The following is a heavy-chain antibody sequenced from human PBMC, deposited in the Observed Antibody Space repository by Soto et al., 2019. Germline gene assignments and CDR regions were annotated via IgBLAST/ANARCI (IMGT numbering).Heavy chain of an antibody. CDR3: AKGPDSSGYAGDAFDI. Sequence: GGSLRLSCAASGFTFSSYAMSWVRQAPGKGLEWVSAISGSGGSTYYADSVKGRFTISRDNSKNTLYLQMNSLRAEDTAVYYCAKGPDSSGYAGDAFDIWGQGTMVTVSS. CDR2: ISGSGGST. J-gene: IGHJ3*02. D-gene: IGHD3-22*01. V-gene: IGHV3-23*01. CDR1: GFTFSSYA.